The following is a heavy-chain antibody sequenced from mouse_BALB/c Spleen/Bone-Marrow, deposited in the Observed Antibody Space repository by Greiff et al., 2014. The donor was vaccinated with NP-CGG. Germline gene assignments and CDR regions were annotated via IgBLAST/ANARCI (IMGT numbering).Heavy chain of an antibody. V-gene: IGHV1-80*01. Sequence: QVQLQQSGAELVRPGSSVKISCKASGYAFSSYWMNWVKQRPGQGLEWIGQIYPGDGDTNYNGKFKGKATLTADKSSSTACMQLSSLTSEDSAVYFCARGVPMDYWGQGTSVTVSS. J-gene: IGHJ4*01. CDR3: ARGVPMDY. CDR2: IYPGDGDT. CDR1: GYAFSSYW.